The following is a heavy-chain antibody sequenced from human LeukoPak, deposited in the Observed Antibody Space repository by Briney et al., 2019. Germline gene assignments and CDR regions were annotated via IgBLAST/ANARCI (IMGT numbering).Heavy chain of an antibody. CDR1: GFTFGDYA. D-gene: IGHD3-22*01. CDR2: IRRKAHGGTT. V-gene: IGHV3-49*04. CDR3: TRVTYYYDNSGYFHFDS. Sequence: GGSLSHSCTTSGFTFGDYAMSWVRQAPGKGLEWVSFIRRKAHGGTTEYAASVKGRFSSSRDDSKSIAYLQMSSLKTEDTAVYFCTRVTYYYDNSGYFHFDSWGQGSLVTVSS. J-gene: IGHJ4*02.